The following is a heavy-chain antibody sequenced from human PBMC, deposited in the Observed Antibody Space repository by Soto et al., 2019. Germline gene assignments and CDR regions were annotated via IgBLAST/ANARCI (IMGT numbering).Heavy chain of an antibody. Sequence: GESLKISCAASGFTFSSYAMHWVRQAPGKGLEYVSAISSNGGSTYYANSVKGRFTISRDNSKNTLYLQMGSLRAEDMAVYYCARLDFWSGYDAFDIWGQGTMVTVSS. J-gene: IGHJ3*02. CDR3: ARLDFWSGYDAFDI. D-gene: IGHD3-3*01. CDR1: GFTFSSYA. V-gene: IGHV3-64*01. CDR2: ISSNGGST.